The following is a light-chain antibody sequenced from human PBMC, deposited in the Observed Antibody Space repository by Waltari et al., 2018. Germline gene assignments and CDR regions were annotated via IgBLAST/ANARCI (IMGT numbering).Light chain of an antibody. CDR1: QSVSSY. V-gene: IGKV3-15*01. CDR3: QQYNNWPLT. CDR2: GAS. Sequence: EIVMTQSPATLSVSPGERATLSCRASQSVSSYLAWYQQKPDQAPRLLIYGASTRATGIPARFSGSGSGTEFTLTISSLQSEDFAVYYCQQYNNWPLTFGQGTRLEIK. J-gene: IGKJ5*01.